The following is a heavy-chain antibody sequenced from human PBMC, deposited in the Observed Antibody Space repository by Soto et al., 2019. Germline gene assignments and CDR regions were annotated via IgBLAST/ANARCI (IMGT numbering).Heavy chain of an antibody. D-gene: IGHD3-10*01. Sequence: GGSLRLSCAASGFAFGSYGMHWFRQAPGKGLVWVSRINSDGSSTSYADSVKGRFTISRDNAKNTLYLQMHSLRAEDTAVYYCAREDYGSESYDPWGQGTLVPVSS. CDR1: GFAFGSYG. V-gene: IGHV3-74*01. CDR2: INSDGSST. J-gene: IGHJ5*02. CDR3: AREDYGSESYDP.